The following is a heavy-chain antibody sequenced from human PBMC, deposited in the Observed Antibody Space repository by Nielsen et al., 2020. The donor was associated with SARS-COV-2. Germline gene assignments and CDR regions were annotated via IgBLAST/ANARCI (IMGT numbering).Heavy chain of an antibody. V-gene: IGHV3-30*18. D-gene: IGHD3-10*01. CDR1: GFTFSSFG. CDR3: AKSNVVRGIIGYYFEY. Sequence: GESLKISCAASGFTFSSFGMYWVRQAPGKGLEWVAVISFDGSNTYYADSVKGRFTISRDNFKNTLYLQMNSLRTEDTAVYHCAKSNVVRGIIGYYFEYWGRGTAVNVSS. J-gene: IGHJ4*02. CDR2: ISFDGSNT.